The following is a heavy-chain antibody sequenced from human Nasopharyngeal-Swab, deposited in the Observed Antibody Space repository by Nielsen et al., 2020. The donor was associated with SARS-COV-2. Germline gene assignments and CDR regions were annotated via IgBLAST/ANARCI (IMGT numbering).Heavy chain of an antibody. V-gene: IGHV3-11*01. J-gene: IGHJ4*02. CDR2: ISSSGSTI. CDR1: GFTFSDYY. CDR3: ARDQRAYCGGDCYSGLDY. D-gene: IGHD2-21*02. Sequence: GGSLRLSCAASGFTFSDYYMSWIRQAPGNGLEWVSYISSSGSTIYYADSVKGRFTISRDNAKNSLYLQMNSLRAEDTAVYYCARDQRAYCGGDCYSGLDYWGQGTLVTVSS.